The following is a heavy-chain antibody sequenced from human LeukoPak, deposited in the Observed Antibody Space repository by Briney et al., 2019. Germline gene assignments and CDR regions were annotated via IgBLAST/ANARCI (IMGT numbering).Heavy chain of an antibody. J-gene: IGHJ6*03. D-gene: IGHD6-19*01. CDR2: ISSSSSYI. V-gene: IGHV3-21*01. CDR1: GFTFSSYS. Sequence: GSLRLSCAASGFTFSSYSMNWVRQAPGKGLEWVSSISSSSSYIYYADSVKGRFTISRDNAKNSLYLQMNSLRAEDTAVYYCARDSSGWYLYYYYYYMDVWGKGTTVTISS. CDR3: ARDSSGWYLYYYYYYMDV.